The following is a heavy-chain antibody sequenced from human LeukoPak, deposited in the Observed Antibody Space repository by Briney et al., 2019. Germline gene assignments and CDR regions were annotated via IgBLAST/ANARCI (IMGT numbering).Heavy chain of an antibody. V-gene: IGHV3-48*03. CDR3: ARDNLDFFDY. CDR2: ISRSGSTI. CDR1: GFTLSSSE. Sequence: GGSLRLSCAASGFTLSSSEMNWVRQAPGKGLEWVSYISRSGSTIFYADSVKGRFTISRDNAKNSLYLQMNSLRAEDTAVYYCARDNLDFFDYWGQGTLVTVSS. J-gene: IGHJ4*02.